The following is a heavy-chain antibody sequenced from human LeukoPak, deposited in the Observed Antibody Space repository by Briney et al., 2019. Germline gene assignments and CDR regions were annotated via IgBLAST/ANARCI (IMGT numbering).Heavy chain of an antibody. CDR2: IYYSGST. J-gene: IGHJ4*02. CDR1: GGSIGSSSYY. D-gene: IGHD6-13*01. Sequence: TETLSLTCTVSGGSIGSSSYYWGWIRQPPGKGLEWIGSIYYSGSTYYNPSLKSRVTISVDTSKNQFSLKLSSVTAADTAVYYCARRIAATTFDYWGQGTLVTVSS. V-gene: IGHV4-39*01. CDR3: ARRIAATTFDY.